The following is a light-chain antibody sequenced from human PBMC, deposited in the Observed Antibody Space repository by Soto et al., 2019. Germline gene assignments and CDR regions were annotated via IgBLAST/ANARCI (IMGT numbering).Light chain of an antibody. Sequence: EMVMTQSPATLSVSPGERATLSCRASQGVGNNLAWYQQKPGQAPRLLIYSASTRATGTPARCSGSGSGTEFTLTLSSLQSEDFAVYYCQQYNKWPVTFGGGTKVDIK. CDR3: QQYNKWPVT. J-gene: IGKJ4*01. CDR2: SAS. CDR1: QGVGNN. V-gene: IGKV3D-15*01.